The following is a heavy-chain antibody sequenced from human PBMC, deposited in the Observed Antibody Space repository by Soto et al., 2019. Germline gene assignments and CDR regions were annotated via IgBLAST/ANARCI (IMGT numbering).Heavy chain of an antibody. D-gene: IGHD3-16*02. V-gene: IGHV1-69*01. CDR1: GGTFSSYA. J-gene: IGHJ6*02. CDR2: IIPIFGTA. Sequence: QVQLVQSGAEVQKPGSSVKVSCKASGGTFSSYAISWVRQAPGQGLEWMGGIIPIFGTANYAQKFQGRVKITADESTSTAYMELSSLRSEDTAVYYCARDTPRIVDEGGMDVWGQGTTVTVSS. CDR3: ARDTPRIVDEGGMDV.